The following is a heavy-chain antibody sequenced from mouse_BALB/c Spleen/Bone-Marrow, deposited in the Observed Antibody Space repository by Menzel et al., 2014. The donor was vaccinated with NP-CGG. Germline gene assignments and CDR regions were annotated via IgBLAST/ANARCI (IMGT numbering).Heavy chain of an antibody. D-gene: IGHD2-4*01. Sequence: LVKTGASVKISCKASGYSFTGYYMHWVKQSHGKGLEWIGYISCYNGATSYNQKFKGKATFTVDTSSSTAYMQFNSLTSEDSAVYYCARGDYGDWYFDVWGAGTTVTVSS. CDR2: ISCYNGAT. CDR3: ARGDYGDWYFDV. J-gene: IGHJ1*01. V-gene: IGHV1S34*01. CDR1: GYSFTGYY.